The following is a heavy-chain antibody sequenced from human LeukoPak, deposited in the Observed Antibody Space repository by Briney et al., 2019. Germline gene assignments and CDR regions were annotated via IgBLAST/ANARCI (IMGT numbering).Heavy chain of an antibody. CDR3: ASGGIYYGAAFDF. D-gene: IGHD1-26*01. CDR1: GFTFSSYE. Sequence: GGSLRLSCTASGFTFSSYEMNWVRQAPGKGLEWVSYISSSGSTIYYADSVKGRFTISRDNANNSLYLQMNSLRAEDTAFYYCASGGIYYGAAFDFWGQGTLVTVSS. V-gene: IGHV3-48*03. CDR2: ISSSGSTI. J-gene: IGHJ4*02.